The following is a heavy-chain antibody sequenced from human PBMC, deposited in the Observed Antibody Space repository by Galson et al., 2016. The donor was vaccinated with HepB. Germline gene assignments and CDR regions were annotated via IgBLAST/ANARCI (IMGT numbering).Heavy chain of an antibody. J-gene: IGHJ4*02. V-gene: IGHV1-3*01. Sequence: SVKVSCKASGYTFTSYTIHWVRQAPGQRLEWMGWINAGNGNTKYSEKFQGRVTSTRDTSASTAYMELSSLRSEDTAVYYCARGVQWAVAGTPLGYWGQGTLVTVSS. CDR2: INAGNGNT. D-gene: IGHD6-19*01. CDR3: ARGVQWAVAGTPLGY. CDR1: GYTFTSYT.